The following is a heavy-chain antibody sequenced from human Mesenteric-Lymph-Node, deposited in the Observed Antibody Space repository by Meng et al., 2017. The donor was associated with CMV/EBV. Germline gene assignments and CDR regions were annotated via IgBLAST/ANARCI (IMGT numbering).Heavy chain of an antibody. CDR1: GYSISSGYY. V-gene: IGHV4-38-2*02. Sequence: GSLRLSCTVSGYSISSGYYWGWIRQPPGKGLEWIGSIYHSGRTYYNPSLKSRVTISVDTSKNQFSLKLSSVTAADTAVYYCARDWSPQGYYYYYGMDVWGQGTTVTVSS. CDR2: IYHSGRT. J-gene: IGHJ6*02. CDR3: ARDWSPQGYYYYYGMDV.